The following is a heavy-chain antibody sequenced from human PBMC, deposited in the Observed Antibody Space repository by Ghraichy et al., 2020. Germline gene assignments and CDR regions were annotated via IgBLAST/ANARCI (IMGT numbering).Heavy chain of an antibody. D-gene: IGHD2-2*03. V-gene: IGHV3-30-3*01. CDR3: ARDRVDIVVVPAATVYYYYGMDV. CDR2: ISYDGSNK. J-gene: IGHJ6*02. CDR1: GFTFSNYA. Sequence: GGSLRLSCAASGFTFSNYAMHWVRQAPGKGLEWVAVISYDGSNKHYADSVKGRFIISRDNSKNTLFVQMNSLRPEDTAVYYCARDRVDIVVVPAATVYYYYGMDVWGQGTTVTVSS.